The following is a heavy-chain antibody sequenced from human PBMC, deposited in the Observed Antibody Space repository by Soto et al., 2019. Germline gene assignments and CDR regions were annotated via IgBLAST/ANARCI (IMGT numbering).Heavy chain of an antibody. CDR2: IFPSGTT. V-gene: IGHV4-30-2*01. CDR1: GGSLTSGTYS. CDR3: ARGREFDS. Sequence: QLQLRESGSRLVKPSQTLSLTCAVSGGSLTSGTYSWNWIRQTPGKGLEWIGYIFPSGTTYYNPSIKSRVSISMDASNNQFSLTLRSLTAADTAVYYCARGREFDSWGQGTLVTVSS. J-gene: IGHJ4*02.